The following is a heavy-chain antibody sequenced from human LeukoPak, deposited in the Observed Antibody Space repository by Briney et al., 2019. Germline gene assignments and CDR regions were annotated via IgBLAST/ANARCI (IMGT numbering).Heavy chain of an antibody. CDR3: VRDWDHFDFDS. CDR2: IKGDGTHT. V-gene: IGHV3-74*01. Sequence: GGSLRLSCADSGFTFSTNAMSWVRQTPGKGLVWVSRIKGDGTHTIYADSVKGRFSISRDNAKSTLYLQMRSLRADDTAVYYCVRDWDHFDFDSWGQGTLVTVSS. CDR1: GFTFSTNA. D-gene: IGHD1-26*01. J-gene: IGHJ5*01.